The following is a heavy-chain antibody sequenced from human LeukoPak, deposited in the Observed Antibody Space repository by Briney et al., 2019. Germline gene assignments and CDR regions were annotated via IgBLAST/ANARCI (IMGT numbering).Heavy chain of an antibody. CDR2: IYYSGST. Sequence: ETLSLTCTVSGGSISSSSYYWGWIRQPPGKGLEWIGSIYYSGSTYYNPSLKSRVTISVDTSKNQFSLKLSSVTAADTAVYYCARHYNVVYWGQGTLVTVSS. CDR3: ARHYNVVY. V-gene: IGHV4-39*01. D-gene: IGHD5-24*01. CDR1: GGSISSSSYY. J-gene: IGHJ4*02.